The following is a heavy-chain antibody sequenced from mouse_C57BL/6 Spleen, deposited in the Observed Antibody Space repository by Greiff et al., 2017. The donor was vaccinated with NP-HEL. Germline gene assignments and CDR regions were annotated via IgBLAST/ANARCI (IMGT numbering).Heavy chain of an antibody. CDR1: GYAFSSSW. J-gene: IGHJ2*01. Sequence: VKLMESGPELVKPGASVKISCKASGYAFSSSWMNWVKQRPGKGLEWIGRIYPGDGDTNYNGKFKGKATLTADKSSSTAYMQLSSLTSEDSAVYFGAGSSYYYSSSLYYFDYWGQGTTLTVSS. V-gene: IGHV1-82*01. CDR3: AGSSYYYSSSLYYFDY. CDR2: IYPGDGDT. D-gene: IGHD1-1*01.